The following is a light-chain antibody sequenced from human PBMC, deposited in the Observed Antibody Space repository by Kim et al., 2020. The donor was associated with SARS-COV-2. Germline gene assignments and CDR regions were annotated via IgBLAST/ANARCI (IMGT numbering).Light chain of an antibody. Sequence: SPGQASTISWTGTSSYVGSYHYVSWYQQHPGKAPKLIIYDVTKRPSGVPDRFSGSKSGNTASLTISGLQAEDEADYYCCSYAGSVVFGGGTQLTVL. V-gene: IGLV2-11*01. CDR1: SSYVGSYHY. J-gene: IGLJ2*01. CDR2: DVT. CDR3: CSYAGSVV.